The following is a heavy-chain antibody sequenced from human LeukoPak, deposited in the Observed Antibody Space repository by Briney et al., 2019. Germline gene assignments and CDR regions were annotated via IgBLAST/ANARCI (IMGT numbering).Heavy chain of an antibody. D-gene: IGHD2-2*02. V-gene: IGHV4-59*01. J-gene: IGHJ3*02. CDR1: GGSISSYY. CDR3: ARSPLGYCSSTSCHSPPAVSFDI. CDR2: IYYSGST. Sequence: PSETLSLTCTVSGGSISSYYWSWIRQPPGKGLEWIGYIYYSGSTNYNPSLKSRVTISVDTSKNQFSLKLSSVTAADMAVYYCARSPLGYCSSTSCHSPPAVSFDIWGQGTMVTVSS.